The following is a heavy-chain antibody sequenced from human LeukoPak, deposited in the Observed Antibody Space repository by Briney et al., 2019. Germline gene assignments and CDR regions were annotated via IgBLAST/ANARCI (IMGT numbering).Heavy chain of an antibody. CDR3: ASRPISPYSSSLAPY. CDR1: GGSISSSGYY. D-gene: IGHD6-13*01. V-gene: IGHV4-39*07. CDR2: IYYSGST. Sequence: SETLSLTCTVSGGSISSSGYYWGWIRQPPGKGLEWIGSIYYSGSTYYNPSLKSRVTISVDTSKNQFSLKLSSVTAADTAVYYCASRPISPYSSSLAPYWGQGTLVTVSS. J-gene: IGHJ4*02.